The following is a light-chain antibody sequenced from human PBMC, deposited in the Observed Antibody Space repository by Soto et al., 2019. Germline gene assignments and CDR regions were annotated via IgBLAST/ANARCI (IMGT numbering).Light chain of an antibody. CDR3: QQRSNWLLT. Sequence: EIVLTQSPATLSLSPGERATLSCRASQSVSSYLAWYQQKPGQAPRLLIYDASNRATGIPARFSGSGSGTDFTLTISSLDPEDCAVYYCQQRSNWLLTFGGGTKVESK. V-gene: IGKV3-11*01. CDR2: DAS. J-gene: IGKJ4*01. CDR1: QSVSSY.